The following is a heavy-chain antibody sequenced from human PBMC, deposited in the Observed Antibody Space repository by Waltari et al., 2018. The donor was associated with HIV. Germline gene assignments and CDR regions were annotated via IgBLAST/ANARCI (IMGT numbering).Heavy chain of an antibody. Sequence: QVQLQQWGAGLLKPSETLSLTCAVYGGPLSGYYWSWIRQPPGKGLEWIGEINHSGSTNYNPSLMSRVTISVDTSKNQFSLKLSSVTAADTAVYYCARGLYYYDSSGYRDNYFDYWGQGTLVTVSS. D-gene: IGHD3-22*01. CDR2: INHSGST. J-gene: IGHJ4*02. CDR3: ARGLYYYDSSGYRDNYFDY. V-gene: IGHV4-34*01. CDR1: GGPLSGYY.